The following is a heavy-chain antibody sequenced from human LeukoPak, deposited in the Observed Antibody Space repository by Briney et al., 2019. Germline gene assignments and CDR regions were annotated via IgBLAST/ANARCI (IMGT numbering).Heavy chain of an antibody. V-gene: IGHV4-4*02. J-gene: IGHJ6*03. D-gene: IGHD5-18*01. CDR2: IYHSGST. CDR1: GGSISSSNW. CDR3: ARGNSYRTGVYYYYMDI. Sequence: PSGTLSLTCAVSGGSISSSNWWSWVRQPPGKGLEWIGEIYHSGSTYYNPSLKSRVTISVDTSKNQFSLKLSSVTAADTAVYYCARGNSYRTGVYYYYMDIWGKGTTVTVSS.